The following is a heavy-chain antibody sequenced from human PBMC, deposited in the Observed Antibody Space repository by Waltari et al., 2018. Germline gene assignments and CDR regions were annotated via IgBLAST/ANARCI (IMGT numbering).Heavy chain of an antibody. J-gene: IGHJ6*02. CDR2: ISPNIGDT. CDR3: ARGSRYCTSTTCPSSAFDV. CDR1: GYTFTEYY. Sequence: QVQLVQSGAEVKKPGASVKVSCKASGYTFTEYYIHWVRQAPGQGLEWCGGISPNIGDTKFAQRFQGRVTMTRDPSISTAYMELSSLTSDDTAVYYCARGSRYCTSTTCPSSAFDVWGQGTTVTVS. D-gene: IGHD2-2*01. V-gene: IGHV1-2*02.